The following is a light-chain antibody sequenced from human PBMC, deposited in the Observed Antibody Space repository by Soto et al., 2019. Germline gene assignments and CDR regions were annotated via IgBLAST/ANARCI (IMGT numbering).Light chain of an antibody. J-gene: IGLJ1*01. Sequence: QSALTQPASVSGSPGQSITISCTGTSNDVGGFNYVSWYQQHPGKAPKLMIYEVANRPSGVSNRFSGSKSGNTASLTISGLQAEDEADYYCSSYTSSSSLVFGNGTKLTVL. CDR1: SNDVGGFNY. CDR2: EVA. CDR3: SSYTSSSSLV. V-gene: IGLV2-14*01.